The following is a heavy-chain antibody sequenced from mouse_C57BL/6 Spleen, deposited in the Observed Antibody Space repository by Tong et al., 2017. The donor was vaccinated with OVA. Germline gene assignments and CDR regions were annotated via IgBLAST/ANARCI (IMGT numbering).Heavy chain of an antibody. Sequence: EVQLQESGGGLVKLGGSLKLSCAASGFTFSSYYMSWVRQTPEKRLELVAAINSNGGSTYYPDTVKGRFTISRDNAKNTLYLQMSSLKSEETALYYCARHDWGGFDYWGQGTTLTVSS. CDR3: ARHDWGGFDY. D-gene: IGHD4-1*01. CDR2: INSNGGST. V-gene: IGHV5-6-2*01. CDR1: GFTFSSYY. J-gene: IGHJ2*01.